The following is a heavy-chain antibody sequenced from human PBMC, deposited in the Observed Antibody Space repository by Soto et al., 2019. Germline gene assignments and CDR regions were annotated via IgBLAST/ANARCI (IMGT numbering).Heavy chain of an antibody. Sequence: QITLKESGPTLVKPTQTLTLTCTFSGFSLTTSGVGVGWIRQPPGKALEWLALIYWDDDKRYSPSLKSRLTTXKXTXXNQVVLQLTNMHPVDTATYYCAQSRYCSGGSCSDSWGQGTLVTVSS. D-gene: IGHD2-15*01. CDR3: AQSRYCSGGSCSDS. J-gene: IGHJ5*01. CDR1: GFSLTTSGVG. V-gene: IGHV2-5*02. CDR2: IYWDDDK.